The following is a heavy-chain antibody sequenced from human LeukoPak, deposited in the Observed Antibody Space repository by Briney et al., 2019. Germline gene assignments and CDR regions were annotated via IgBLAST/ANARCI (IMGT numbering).Heavy chain of an antibody. D-gene: IGHD5-18*01. CDR2: IFGSGGSP. J-gene: IGHJ4*02. CDR1: GFTFGSYA. V-gene: IGHV3-23*01. CDR3: GKTTGGYSSGQKPAWPVDY. Sequence: GGSLRLSCEASGFTFGSYAMYWVRQAPGKGLDWIAGIFGSGGSPHYADSVKGRFTISRDNSKNTVYLQINSLRAEDTAVYYCGKTTGGYSSGQKPAWPVDYWGQGTLVTVSS.